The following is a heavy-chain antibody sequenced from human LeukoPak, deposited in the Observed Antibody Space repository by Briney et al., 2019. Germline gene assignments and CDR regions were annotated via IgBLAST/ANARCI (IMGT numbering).Heavy chain of an antibody. D-gene: IGHD2-2*01. CDR3: ARYGNVPSAHFDY. CDR2: IYYSGST. V-gene: IGHV4-59*08. CDR1: GGSISGYY. J-gene: IGHJ4*02. Sequence: SETLSLTCTVSGGSISGYYWSWIRQPPGKGLEWIGNIYYSGSTNYNPSLKSRVTISVDTSKNQFSLKLSSATAADTAVYFCARYGNVPSAHFDYWGQGTLVTVSS.